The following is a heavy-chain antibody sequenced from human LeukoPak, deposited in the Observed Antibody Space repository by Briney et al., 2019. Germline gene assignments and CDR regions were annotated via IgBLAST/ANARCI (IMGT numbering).Heavy chain of an antibody. CDR3: ARDLMTGTLGVDWSDP. V-gene: IGHV3-21*01. CDR2: FTRSGIHI. J-gene: IGHJ5*02. D-gene: IGHD1-20*01. CDR1: GFTFSHFG. Sequence: PGKSLTLSCTASGFTFSHFGMQWVRQAPGKGLEWVASFTRSGIHIYYADSVKGRFTISRDNANNSLYLQMNSLRGEDTAVYYCARDLMTGTLGVDWSDPWGQGTLVTVSS.